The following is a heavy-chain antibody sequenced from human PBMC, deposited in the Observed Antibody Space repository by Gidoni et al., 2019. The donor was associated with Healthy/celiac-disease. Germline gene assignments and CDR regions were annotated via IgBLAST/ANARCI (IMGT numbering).Heavy chain of an antibody. V-gene: IGHV4-59*01. Sequence: QVQLQESGPGLVKPSETLSLTCTVSGGSISSYYWSWIRQPPGKGLEWIGYICYSGSTNYNPSLKSRVTISVDTSKNQFSLKLSSVTAADTAVYYCARGSLYFDLWGRGTLVTVSS. J-gene: IGHJ2*01. CDR1: GGSISSYY. CDR2: ICYSGST. CDR3: ARGSLYFDL.